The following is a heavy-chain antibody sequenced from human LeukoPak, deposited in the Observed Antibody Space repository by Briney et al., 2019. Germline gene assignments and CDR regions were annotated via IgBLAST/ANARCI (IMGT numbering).Heavy chain of an antibody. V-gene: IGHV3-23*01. D-gene: IGHD3-16*01. J-gene: IGHJ3*01. CDR1: GFILSNYA. CDR3: AKEWGGRVSTNFDH. CDR2: ISGGANIT. Sequence: GGSLRLSCAASGFILSNYAMSWVRQAPGKGLEWVSAISGGANITYYADSVRGRFTISRDHSKNTLYLQMNSLRAEDTAVYYCAKEWGGRVSTNFDHWGQGTMVTVSS.